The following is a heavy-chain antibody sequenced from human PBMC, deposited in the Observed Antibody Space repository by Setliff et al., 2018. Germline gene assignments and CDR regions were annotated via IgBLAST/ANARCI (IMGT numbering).Heavy chain of an antibody. V-gene: IGHV4-34*01. CDR1: GGSSSGYY. CDR2: INHSGST. D-gene: IGHD2-2*01. Sequence: SETLSLTCAVYGGSSSGYYWSWIRQPPGKGLEWIGEINHSGSTNYNPSLKSRVTISVDTSKNQFSLILRSVTAADTAVYYCARGRMRGSCSGPSCTYDPFDIWGQGTPVT. CDR3: ARGRMRGSCSGPSCTYDPFDI. J-gene: IGHJ3*02.